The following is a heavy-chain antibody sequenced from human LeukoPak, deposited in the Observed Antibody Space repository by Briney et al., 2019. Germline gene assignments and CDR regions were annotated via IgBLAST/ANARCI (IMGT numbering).Heavy chain of an antibody. CDR3: ARWGIIGHDAFDI. J-gene: IGHJ3*02. CDR1: GFIFSKYG. CDR2: IRHDGNEE. D-gene: IGHD2/OR15-2a*01. Sequence: PGGSLRLSYAASGFIFSKYGMHWVRQAPGRGLEWLALIRHDGNEEWYVDSVRGRFTISRDNSKNTVFLQMNSLRADDTAVYYCARWGIIGHDAFDIWGQGTMVTVSS. V-gene: IGHV3-33*01.